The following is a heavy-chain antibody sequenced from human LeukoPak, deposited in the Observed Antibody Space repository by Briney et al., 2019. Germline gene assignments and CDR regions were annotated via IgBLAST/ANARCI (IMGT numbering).Heavy chain of an antibody. CDR2: INAGNGNT. D-gene: IGHD3-3*01. CDR1: GYTFTSYA. V-gene: IGHV1-3*03. J-gene: IGHJ6*03. Sequence: GASVKVSCKASGYTFTSYAMHWVRQAPGQRLEWMGWINAGNGNTKYSQEFQGRVTITRDTSASTAYMELSSLRSEDMAVYYCAREANARTFWSGYYYYYYYMDVWGKGTTVTVSS. CDR3: AREANARTFWSGYYYYYYYMDV.